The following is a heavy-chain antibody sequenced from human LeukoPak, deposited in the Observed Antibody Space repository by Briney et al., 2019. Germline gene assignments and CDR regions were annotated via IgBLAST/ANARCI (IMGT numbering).Heavy chain of an antibody. D-gene: IGHD6-19*01. CDR3: ARQQWLGGAFDI. Sequence: SETLSLTCTVSGGSISSYYWSWIRQLAGKGLEWIGRIYTSGSTNYNPSLKSRVTMSVDTSKNQFSLKLSSVTAADTAVYYCARQQWLGGAFDIWGQGTMVTVSS. CDR1: GGSISSYY. J-gene: IGHJ3*02. V-gene: IGHV4-4*07. CDR2: IYTSGST.